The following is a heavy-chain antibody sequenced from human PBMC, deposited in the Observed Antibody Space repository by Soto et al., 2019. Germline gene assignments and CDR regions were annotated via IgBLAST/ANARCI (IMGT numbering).Heavy chain of an antibody. J-gene: IGHJ4*02. CDR2: ISGSADGT. V-gene: IGHV3-23*01. CDR3: AKAGIGYCSRTSCLYYFDS. D-gene: IGHD2-2*03. CDR1: EFTFSNYA. Sequence: LRLSCAASEFTFSNYAMNWVRQAPGKGLEWVSTISGSADGTYYADSVKGRFTISRDNSKNTLYLQMKSLRAEDTAIYYCAKAGIGYCSRTSCLYYFDSWGQGTLVTVSS.